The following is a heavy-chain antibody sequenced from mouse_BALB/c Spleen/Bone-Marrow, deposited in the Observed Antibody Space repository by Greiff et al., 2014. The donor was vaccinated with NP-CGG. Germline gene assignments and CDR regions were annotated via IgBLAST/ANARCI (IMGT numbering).Heavy chain of an antibody. Sequence: VKVVESGPGLVQPSQSLSITCTVSGFSLTSYGVHWVRQSPGKGLEWLGVIWSGGSTDYNAAFISRLSISKDNSKSQVFFKMNSLQADDTAIYYCARSRYGRGFAYWGQGTLVTVSA. CDR2: IWSGGST. CDR3: ARSRYGRGFAY. D-gene: IGHD1-2*01. J-gene: IGHJ3*01. V-gene: IGHV2-4-1*01. CDR1: GFSLTSYG.